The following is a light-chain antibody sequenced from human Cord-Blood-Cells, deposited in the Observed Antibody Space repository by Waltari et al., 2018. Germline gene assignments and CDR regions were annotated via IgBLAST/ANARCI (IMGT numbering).Light chain of an antibody. CDR3: SSYTSSSTLV. CDR1: SRDVGGYHY. J-gene: IGLJ1*01. CDR2: DVS. V-gene: IGLV2-14*01. Sequence: QSALTQPASVSGSPGQSITIPCTGTSRDVGGYHYVSWYQQHPGKAPKLMIYDVSNRPAGVSNRVSVSKSGNTASLTISGLQAEDEADYYCSSYTSSSTLVFGTGTKVTVL.